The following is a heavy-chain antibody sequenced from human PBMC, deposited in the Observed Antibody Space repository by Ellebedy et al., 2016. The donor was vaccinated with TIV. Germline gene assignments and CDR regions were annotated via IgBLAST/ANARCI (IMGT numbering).Heavy chain of an antibody. J-gene: IGHJ2*01. CDR1: GGPTRGHY. CDR3: ARARMSSYDFWTGYNRGDTGNWYFDL. D-gene: IGHD3/OR15-3a*01. Sequence: SETLSLTCSVSGGPTRGHYWSWIRQPPGKSLEWIGYIYFSGSVRYNPSLQSRLSISMDTSKNQFSLNLTSVTAADTAVYYCARARMSSYDFWTGYNRGDTGNWYFDLWGRGTLVTVSS. CDR2: IYFSGSV. V-gene: IGHV4-59*11.